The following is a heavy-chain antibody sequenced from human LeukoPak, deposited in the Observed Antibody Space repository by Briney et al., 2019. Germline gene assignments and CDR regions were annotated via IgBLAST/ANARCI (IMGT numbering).Heavy chain of an antibody. J-gene: IGHJ3*02. V-gene: IGHV3-30-3*01. CDR3: ARDGGYSYVLDAFDI. CDR1: GFTFSSYW. CDR2: ISYDGSNK. D-gene: IGHD5-18*01. Sequence: GSLRLSCAASGFTFSSYWMSWVRQAPGKGLEWVAVISYDGSNKYYADSVKGRFTISRDNSKNTLYLQMNSLRAEDTAVYYCARDGGYSYVLDAFDIWGQGTMVTVSS.